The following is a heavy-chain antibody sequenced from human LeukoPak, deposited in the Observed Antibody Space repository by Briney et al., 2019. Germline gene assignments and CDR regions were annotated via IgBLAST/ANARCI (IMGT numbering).Heavy chain of an antibody. D-gene: IGHD2-15*01. V-gene: IGHV3-7*03. CDR1: GFTFTTYW. Sequence: GESLRLSCAVSGFTFTTYWLGWVRQPPGKGLEWVANIKQDGTEKYYVDSVKGRFTISRDNAKNSLYLQMNSLRAEDTAVYYCATLSVVVVPAELNWGQGTLVTVSS. J-gene: IGHJ4*02. CDR3: ATLSVVVVPAELN. CDR2: IKQDGTEK.